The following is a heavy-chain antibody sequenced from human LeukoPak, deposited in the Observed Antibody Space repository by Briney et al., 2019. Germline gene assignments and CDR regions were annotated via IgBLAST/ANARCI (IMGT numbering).Heavy chain of an antibody. CDR1: GFTFSGYG. Sequence: QPGGSLRLSCAASGFTFSGYGMSWVRQAPGKGLEWVSAISGSSGSTYYADSVKGRFTISRDNSKNTLYLQMNSLRAEDTAVYYCAKAYNYYDSTDAFDIWGQGTMVTVSS. CDR3: AKAYNYYDSTDAFDI. J-gene: IGHJ3*02. CDR2: ISGSSGST. V-gene: IGHV3-23*01. D-gene: IGHD3-22*01.